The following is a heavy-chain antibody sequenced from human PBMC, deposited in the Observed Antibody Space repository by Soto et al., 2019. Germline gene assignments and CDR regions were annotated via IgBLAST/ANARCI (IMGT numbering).Heavy chain of an antibody. CDR2: INSDGSST. V-gene: IGHV3-74*01. D-gene: IGHD6-13*01. Sequence: EVQLVESGGGLVQPGGSLRLSCAASGFTFSSYWMHWVRQAPGKGLVWVSRINSDGSSTSYADSVKGRFTISRDNAKNTPYLQMNSLRAEDTAVYYCVLEIAAAGPDYWGQGTLVTVSS. J-gene: IGHJ4*02. CDR3: VLEIAAAGPDY. CDR1: GFTFSSYW.